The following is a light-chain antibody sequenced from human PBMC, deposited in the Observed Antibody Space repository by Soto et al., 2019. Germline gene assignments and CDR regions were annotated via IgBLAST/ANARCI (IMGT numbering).Light chain of an antibody. Sequence: EIVMTQSPATLSVSPGERATLSCRASQSVSSNLAWYQQKPGQAPRLLIYGASTRTTGIPARFSGSGSGTQVTLNISSLLSEDCAVYYCQQYNNRPPTGWTFGQGNDVEIK. V-gene: IGKV3-15*01. CDR2: GAS. J-gene: IGKJ1*01. CDR1: QSVSSN. CDR3: QQYNNRPPTGWT.